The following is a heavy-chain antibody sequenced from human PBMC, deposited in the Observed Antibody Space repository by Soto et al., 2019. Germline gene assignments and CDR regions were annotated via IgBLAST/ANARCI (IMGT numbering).Heavy chain of an antibody. D-gene: IGHD3-10*01. CDR1: GFSLSTSGMC. J-gene: IGHJ6*03. V-gene: IGHV2-70*11. CDR3: AQFYGSGRPYYYYYMDV. CDR2: IDWDDDK. Sequence: ASGPTLVNPTQTLTLTCTFSGFSLSTSGMCVSWIRQPPGKALEWLARIDWDDDKYYSTSLKTRLTISKDTSKNQVVLTMTNMDPVDTATYYCAQFYGSGRPYYYYYMDVWGKGTTVTVSS.